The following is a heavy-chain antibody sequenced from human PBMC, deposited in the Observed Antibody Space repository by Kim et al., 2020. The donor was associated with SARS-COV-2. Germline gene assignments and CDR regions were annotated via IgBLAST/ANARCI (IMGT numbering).Heavy chain of an antibody. CDR2: ISYDGSNK. V-gene: IGHV3-30*18. CDR1: GFTFSSYG. J-gene: IGHJ6*02. CDR3: AKATLGGVDYYGMDV. Sequence: GGSLRLSCAASGFTFSSYGMHWVRQAPGKGLEWVAVISYDGSNKYYADSVKGRFTISRDNSKNTLYLQMNSLRAEDTAVYYCAKATLGGVDYYGMDVWGQGTTVTVSS. D-gene: IGHD3-16*01.